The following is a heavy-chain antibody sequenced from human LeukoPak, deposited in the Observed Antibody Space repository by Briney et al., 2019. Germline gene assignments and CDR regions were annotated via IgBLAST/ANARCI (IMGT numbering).Heavy chain of an antibody. V-gene: IGHV4-61*02. CDR2: IYTSGST. J-gene: IGHJ6*03. D-gene: IGHD3-3*01. Sequence: PSETLSLTCTVSGGSISSGSYYWSWIRQPAGKGLEWIGRIYTSGSTNYNPSLKSRVTISVDTSKNHFSLKLRSVTAADTAVYYCTRDSWSGYYIPAYYMDVWGKGTTVTVSS. CDR3: TRDSWSGYYIPAYYMDV. CDR1: GGSISSGSYY.